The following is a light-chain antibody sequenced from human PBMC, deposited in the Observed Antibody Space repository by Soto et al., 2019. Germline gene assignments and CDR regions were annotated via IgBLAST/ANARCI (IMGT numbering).Light chain of an antibody. CDR2: GAS. Sequence: EIVLTQSPGTLSLSPGERATLSCRASQSVSSNLAWYQQKPGQAPRLLIYGASTRATGIPARFSGSGSGTEFTLTISSLQSEDFTTYYCQQYHIYSGTFGQGTKVDIK. V-gene: IGKV3-15*01. CDR1: QSVSSN. J-gene: IGKJ1*01. CDR3: QQYHIYSGT.